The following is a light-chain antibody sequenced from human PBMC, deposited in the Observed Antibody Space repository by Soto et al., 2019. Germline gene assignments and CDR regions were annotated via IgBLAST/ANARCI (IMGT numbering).Light chain of an antibody. V-gene: IGKV1-27*01. J-gene: IGKJ5*01. Sequence: DIQMTQSPSSLSASVGDRVTITCRASQGISNYLAWYPQKPRKVPKLLIYAASTLQSGVPSRFSGSRSGTDFTLTISTLPTEDVASYYWAKYNSAARTFGQGARLEIK. CDR1: QGISNY. CDR2: AAS. CDR3: AKYNSAART.